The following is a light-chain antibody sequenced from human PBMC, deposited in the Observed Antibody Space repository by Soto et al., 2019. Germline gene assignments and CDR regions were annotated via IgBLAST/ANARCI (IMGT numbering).Light chain of an antibody. CDR2: DAS. CDR3: QHYGASRWT. Sequence: EIVLTQSPATLSLSPGERATLSCRASQSVSSYLAWYQQKPGQAPRLLIYDASSRATGVPDRFSGSGSGTDFTLTISRLEPEDFAMYYCQHYGASRWTFGQGTKVDIK. J-gene: IGKJ1*01. V-gene: IGKV3-20*01. CDR1: QSVSSY.